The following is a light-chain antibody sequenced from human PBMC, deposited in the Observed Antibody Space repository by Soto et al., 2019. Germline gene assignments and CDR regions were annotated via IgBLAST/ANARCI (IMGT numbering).Light chain of an antibody. V-gene: IGKV3-15*01. Sequence: EIVMTQSPATLSVSPGERTTLSCRASQSVGNNLAWYQQKPGQAPRLLIYGAYTRATGIPARFSGSGSGTDVPLAVNSLPPEDVAVYLCQDSNCWPPKTFGQGTKVDIK. J-gene: IGKJ1*01. CDR2: GAY. CDR1: QSVGNN. CDR3: QDSNCWPPKT.